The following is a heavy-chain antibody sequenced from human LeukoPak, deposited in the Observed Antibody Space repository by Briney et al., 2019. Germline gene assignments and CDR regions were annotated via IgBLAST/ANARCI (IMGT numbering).Heavy chain of an antibody. J-gene: IGHJ4*02. D-gene: IGHD6-13*01. V-gene: IGHV4-39*01. Sequence: SETLSLTCTVSGGSISSSSYYWGWIRQPPGKGLEWIGSIYYSGSTYYNPSLKSRVTISVDTSKNQFSLKLSSVTAADTAVYYCARRPRDSSSWQYYFDYWGQGTLVTVSS. CDR3: ARRPRDSSSWQYYFDY. CDR2: IYYSGST. CDR1: GGSISSSSYY.